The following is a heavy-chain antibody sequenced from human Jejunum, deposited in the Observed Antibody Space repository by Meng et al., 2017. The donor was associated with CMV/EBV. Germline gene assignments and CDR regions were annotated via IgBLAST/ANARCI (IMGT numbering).Heavy chain of an antibody. CDR3: TREIVRDYTRDGMDV. D-gene: IGHD4-11*01. CDR2: VSHSGRI. V-gene: IGHV4-61*08. Sequence: SVHRGDSLWPWIRKSPGKGLEWIGYVSHSGRINYNPSLKSRGIISIDTSKNQFSLKLSSVTAADTAVYYCTREIVRDYTRDGMDVWGQGTTVTVSS. J-gene: IGHJ6*02. CDR1: SVHRGDSL.